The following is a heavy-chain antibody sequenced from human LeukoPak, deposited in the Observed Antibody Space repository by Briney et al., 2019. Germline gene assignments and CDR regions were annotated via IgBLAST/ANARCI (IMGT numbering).Heavy chain of an antibody. Sequence: GASVKLSCKASGGTFSSYAISWVRQAPGQGLEWMGGIIPIFGTANYAQKFQGRVTITTDESTSTAYMELSSLRSEDTAVYYCARRGGDNAFDIWGQGTMVTVSS. V-gene: IGHV1-69*05. CDR2: IIPIFGTA. CDR1: GGTFSSYA. CDR3: ARRGGDNAFDI. J-gene: IGHJ3*02. D-gene: IGHD2-21*02.